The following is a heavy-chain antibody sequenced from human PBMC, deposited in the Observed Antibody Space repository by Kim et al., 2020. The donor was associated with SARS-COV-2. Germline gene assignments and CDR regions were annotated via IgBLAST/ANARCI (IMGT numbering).Heavy chain of an antibody. D-gene: IGHD3-3*01. J-gene: IGHJ5*02. CDR3: AREPYYDLWSGRVDP. V-gene: IGHV3-74*01. Sequence: DSEKGQFTISRDNAKTTLYLQRNSLRAEDTAVYYCAREPYYDLWSGRVDPWGQGTLVTVSS.